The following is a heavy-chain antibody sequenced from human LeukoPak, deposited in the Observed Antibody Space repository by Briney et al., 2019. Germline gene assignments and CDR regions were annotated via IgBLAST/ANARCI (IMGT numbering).Heavy chain of an antibody. CDR2: ITGSGGST. CDR1: GFTFSSYA. D-gene: IGHD6-25*01. CDR3: ANVWATIAAVGY. J-gene: IGHJ4*02. Sequence: PGGSLRLSCAASGFTFSSYAMSWVRQAPGKGLEWVSAITGSGGSTYYADSVKGRFIISRDNSKNTLFLQVNSLRAEETAVYYCANVWATIAAVGYWGQGTLVTVSS. V-gene: IGHV3-23*01.